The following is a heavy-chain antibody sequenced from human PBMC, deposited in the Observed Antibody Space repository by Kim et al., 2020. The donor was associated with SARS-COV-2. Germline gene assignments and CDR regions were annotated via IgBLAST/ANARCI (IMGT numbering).Heavy chain of an antibody. CDR1: GFTFSSYS. D-gene: IGHD3-10*01. Sequence: GGSLRLSCAASGFTFSSYSMNWVRQAPGKGLEWVSSIGSSSSYIYYADSVKGRFTISRDNAKNSLYLQMNSLRAEDTAVYYCARDMNTGGLRPPGSGSYSDWFDPWGQGTLVTVSS. CDR2: IGSSSSYI. V-gene: IGHV3-21*01. J-gene: IGHJ5*02. CDR3: ARDMNTGGLRPPGSGSYSDWFDP.